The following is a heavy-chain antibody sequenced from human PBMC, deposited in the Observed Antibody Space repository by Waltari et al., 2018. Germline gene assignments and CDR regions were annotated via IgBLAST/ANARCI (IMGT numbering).Heavy chain of an antibody. CDR2: INHSGST. V-gene: IGHV4-34*01. J-gene: IGHJ4*02. D-gene: IGHD2-15*01. CDR3: ARGLGNVVVVAGEH. Sequence: QVQLQQWGAGLLKPSETLSLTCAVYGGSFSGSYWSWIRQPPGKGLEWIGEINHSGSTNYNPSLKSRVTISVDTSKNQFSLKLSSVTAADTAVYYCARGLGNVVVVAGEHWGQGTLVTVSS. CDR1: GGSFSGSY.